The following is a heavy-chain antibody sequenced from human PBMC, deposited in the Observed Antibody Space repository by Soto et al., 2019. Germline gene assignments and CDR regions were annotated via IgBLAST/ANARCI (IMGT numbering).Heavy chain of an antibody. V-gene: IGHV4-39*01. Sequence: SETLSLTCTVSGGSISSSSYYWGWIRQPPGKGLEWIGSIYYSGSTYYNPSLKSRVTLSVDTSKNQFSLKLSSVTAADTAVYYCATLAAGTENWFDPWGQGTLVTVSS. CDR2: IYYSGST. CDR3: ATLAAGTENWFDP. CDR1: GGSISSSSYY. D-gene: IGHD6-13*01. J-gene: IGHJ5*02.